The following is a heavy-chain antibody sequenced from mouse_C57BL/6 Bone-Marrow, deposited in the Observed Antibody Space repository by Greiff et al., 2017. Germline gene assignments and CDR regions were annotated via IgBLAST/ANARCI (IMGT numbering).Heavy chain of an antibody. CDR1: GYTFTSYW. Sequence: QVPLQQSWAELVRPGSSVKLSCQASGYTFTSYWMHWVKQRPIHGLEWIGNIDPSDSETHYSQQFKDKATLTVDKSSTPSYLHLSTLTSEHSSFLDGAREREYEYDEAMDYGGKGTSVTVAS. V-gene: IGHV1-52*01. CDR2: IDPSDSET. D-gene: IGHD2-4*01. CDR3: AREREYEYDEAMDY. J-gene: IGHJ4*01.